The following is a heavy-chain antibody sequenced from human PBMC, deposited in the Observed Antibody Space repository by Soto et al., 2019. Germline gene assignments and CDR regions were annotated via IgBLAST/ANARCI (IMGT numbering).Heavy chain of an antibody. CDR3: ARGGPLGSADY. D-gene: IGHD3-10*01. CDR2: IHDHETIT. J-gene: IGHJ4*02. Sequence: EVQLVESGGGLVQPGESRRLSCAASGFSFSTYWMYWVRQAQGKGLEWVSRIHDHETITTYADSVKGRFTISRDNAKNTLYLQMNSLRAEDTAVYYCARGGPLGSADYWGQGTLVTVSS. V-gene: IGHV3-74*03. CDR1: GFSFSTYW.